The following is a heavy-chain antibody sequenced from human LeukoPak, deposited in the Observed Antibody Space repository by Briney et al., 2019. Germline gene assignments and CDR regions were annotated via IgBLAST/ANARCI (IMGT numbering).Heavy chain of an antibody. V-gene: IGHV3-33*01. J-gene: IGHJ6*02. Sequence: GGSLRLSCAASGFTFSSYGMHWVRQAPGKGLEWVAVIWYDGSNKYYADSVKGRFTISRDNSKNTLYLQMNSLRAEDTAVYYCARDDYSGETTYYYYGMDVWGQGTTVTVSS. CDR1: GFTFSSYG. D-gene: IGHD4-4*01. CDR2: IWYDGSNK. CDR3: ARDDYSGETTYYYYGMDV.